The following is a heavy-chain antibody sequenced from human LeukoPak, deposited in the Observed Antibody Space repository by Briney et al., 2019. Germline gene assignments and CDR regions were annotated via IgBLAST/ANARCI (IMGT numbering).Heavy chain of an antibody. Sequence: KASETLSLTCTVSGGSISSSSYYWGWIRQPPGKGLEWIVSIYYSGSTYYNPSLKSRVTISVDTSKNQLSLKLSSVTAADTAVYYCARSSGYSSSGGLNWFDTWGQGTLVTVSS. J-gene: IGHJ5*02. CDR2: IYYSGST. D-gene: IGHD6-13*01. V-gene: IGHV4-39*01. CDR1: GGSISSSSYY. CDR3: ARSSGYSSSGGLNWFDT.